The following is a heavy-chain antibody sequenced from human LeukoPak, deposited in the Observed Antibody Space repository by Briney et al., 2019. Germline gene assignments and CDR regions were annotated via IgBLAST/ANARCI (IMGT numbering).Heavy chain of an antibody. CDR2: IYYSGST. CDR1: GGSISSYY. V-gene: IGHV4-59*01. Sequence: SEALSLTCTVSGGSISSYYWSWVRQPPGKGLEWIGYIYYSGSTNYNPSLKSRVTMSVDTSKNQFSLKLSSVTAADTAVYYCVRGGIVGTTARIPLFDYWGQGTLVTVSS. CDR3: VRGGIVGTTARIPLFDY. D-gene: IGHD1-26*01. J-gene: IGHJ4*02.